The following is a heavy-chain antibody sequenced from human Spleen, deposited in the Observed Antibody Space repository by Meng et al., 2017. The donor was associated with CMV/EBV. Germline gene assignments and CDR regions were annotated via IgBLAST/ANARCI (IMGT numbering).Heavy chain of an antibody. CDR2: INPNRGVT. Sequence: ASVKVSCKASGYTFTGYQIHWVRQAPGQGLEWMGLINPNRGVTSYVQKFQGRVTMTRDTSISTAYMELSRLRSDDTAVYYCARESGDGYNLWGQGTLVTVSS. J-gene: IGHJ5*02. CDR3: ARESGDGYNL. V-gene: IGHV1-2*02. D-gene: IGHD5-24*01. CDR1: GYTFTGYQ.